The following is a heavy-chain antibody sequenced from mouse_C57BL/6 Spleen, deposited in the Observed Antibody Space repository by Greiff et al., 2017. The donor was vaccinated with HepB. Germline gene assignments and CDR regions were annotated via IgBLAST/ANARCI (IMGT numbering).Heavy chain of an antibody. J-gene: IGHJ4*01. D-gene: IGHD3-2*02. CDR2: IHPNSGST. CDR1: GYTFTSYW. V-gene: IGHV1-64*01. Sequence: QVHVKQPGAELVKPGASVKLSCKASGYTFTSYWMHWVKQRPGQGLEWIGMIHPNSGSTNYNEKFKSKATLTVDKSSSTAYMQLSSLTSEDSAVYYCAGTAQATPYYYAMDYWGQGTSVTVSS. CDR3: AGTAQATPYYYAMDY.